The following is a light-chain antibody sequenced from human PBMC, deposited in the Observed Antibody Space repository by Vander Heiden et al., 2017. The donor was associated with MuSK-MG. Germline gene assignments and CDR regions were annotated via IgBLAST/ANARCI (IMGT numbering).Light chain of an antibody. CDR2: DVR. Sequence: SALTPPASVSGSPGQSITTSCTGSRSALGGYTSVSWYQQHPGKAPKRMIYDVRNRHSGVSNRFSGSKSGNTASLTSSGLQAEDEADYYCSSYTSSSTLVVFGGGTKLTVL. V-gene: IGLV2-14*01. J-gene: IGLJ2*01. CDR1: RSALGGYTS. CDR3: SSYTSSSTLVV.